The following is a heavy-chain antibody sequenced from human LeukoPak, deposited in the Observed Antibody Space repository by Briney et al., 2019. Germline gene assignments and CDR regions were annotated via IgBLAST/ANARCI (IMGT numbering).Heavy chain of an antibody. V-gene: IGHV3-30*02. J-gene: IGHJ4*02. CDR1: GFTFSSYG. CDR2: IRYDGSIT. CDR3: AKQWAVAGNRVPTIDY. D-gene: IGHD6-19*01. Sequence: RGSLRLSCAASGFTFSSYGMYWVRQAPGKGLEGVAFIRYDGSITHYADSVKGRFTISRDNSKNTLYLQMNSLRPEDTAMYYCAKQWAVAGNRVPTIDYWGQGTLVTVSS.